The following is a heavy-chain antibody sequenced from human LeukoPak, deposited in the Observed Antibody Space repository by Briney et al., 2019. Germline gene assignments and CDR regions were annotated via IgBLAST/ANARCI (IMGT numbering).Heavy chain of an antibody. CDR1: GGTFSSYA. CDR2: IIPIFGTA. CDR3: VGGSRITMIPDTYFDY. V-gene: IGHV1-69*13. J-gene: IGHJ4*02. Sequence: SVKVSCKASGGTFSSYAISWVRQAPGQGLEWMGGIIPIFGTANYAQKFQGRVTITADESTSTAYMELSSLRSEDTAVYYCVGGSRITMIPDTYFDYWGQGTLVTVSS. D-gene: IGHD3-22*01.